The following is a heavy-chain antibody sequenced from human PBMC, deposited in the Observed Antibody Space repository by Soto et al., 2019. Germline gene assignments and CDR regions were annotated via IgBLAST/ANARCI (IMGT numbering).Heavy chain of an antibody. CDR3: ALRFGTA. CDR1: GGSISSGDYY. CDR2: IYYSGTT. V-gene: IGHV4-30-4*01. D-gene: IGHD5-12*01. Sequence: LSLTCTVSGGSISSGDYYWSWIRQPPGKGLEWIGYIYYSGTTYYNPSLKSRVTISLDTSKNRFSLKLSSVTAADTAVYYCALRFGTAWGQGTTVTVSS. J-gene: IGHJ6*02.